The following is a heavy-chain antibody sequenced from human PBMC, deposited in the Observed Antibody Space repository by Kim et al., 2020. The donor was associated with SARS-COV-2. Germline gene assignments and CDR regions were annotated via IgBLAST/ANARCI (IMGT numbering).Heavy chain of an antibody. V-gene: IGHV3-23*01. J-gene: IGHJ4*02. Sequence: GGSLRLSCAASGFTFSSYAMNWVRQAPGEGLEWVSAISGSGGTTYSADSVKGRFTISRDNSKNTLYLHMNNLRAEVTAAYYCAKNRYISSWYYFYYLGQG. CDR3: AKNRYISSWYYFYY. D-gene: IGHD6-13*01. CDR2: ISGSGGTT. CDR1: GFTFSSYA.